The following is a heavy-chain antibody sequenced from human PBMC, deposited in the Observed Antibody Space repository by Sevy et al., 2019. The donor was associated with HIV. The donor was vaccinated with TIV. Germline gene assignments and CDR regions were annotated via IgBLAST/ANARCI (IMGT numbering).Heavy chain of an antibody. CDR3: AKSPRGCGTYSGG. CDR1: GFSFSNYG. D-gene: IGHD3-10*01. CDR2: MRHDGINK. V-gene: IGHV3-30*02. J-gene: IGHJ4*02. Sequence: GGSLRLSCAASGFSFSNYGLHWVRQAPGKGLEWVSFMRHDGINKFYADSVKGRFTISRDNSKNTLFLQMNSLRPEDTAVYFCAKSPRGCGTYSGGWGQGTMVTVSS.